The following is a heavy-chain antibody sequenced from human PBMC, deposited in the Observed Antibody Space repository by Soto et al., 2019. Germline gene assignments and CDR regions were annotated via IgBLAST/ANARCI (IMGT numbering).Heavy chain of an antibody. Sequence: QVQLQESGPGLVKPSETLSLTCAVSGDSISTYYCMWIRQPPGKGLESIGYLYYGRSANSNPSLKRLVTFSVDTSTNHCSLTLSSMTAADTAVYYCALRSMAVVPEYWGQGTLVTVSS. CDR3: ALRSMAVVPEY. CDR2: LYYGRSA. J-gene: IGHJ4*02. V-gene: IGHV4-59*01. CDR1: GDSISTYY. D-gene: IGHD3-22*01.